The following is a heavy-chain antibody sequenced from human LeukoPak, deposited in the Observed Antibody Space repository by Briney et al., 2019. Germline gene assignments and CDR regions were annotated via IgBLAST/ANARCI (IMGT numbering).Heavy chain of an antibody. V-gene: IGHV3-53*01. CDR3: AREYCSDGTCYYYYGMDV. Sequence: GGSLRLSCAASGFTVSNNYMSWLRQAPGKGLEWVSLIYSGGKTYYADSVRGRFIISRDNSKNTLYLQMNSLRAEDTAVYYCAREYCSDGTCYYYYGMDVWGHGTTVTVSS. CDR1: GFTVSNNY. J-gene: IGHJ6*02. CDR2: IYSGGKT. D-gene: IGHD2-15*01.